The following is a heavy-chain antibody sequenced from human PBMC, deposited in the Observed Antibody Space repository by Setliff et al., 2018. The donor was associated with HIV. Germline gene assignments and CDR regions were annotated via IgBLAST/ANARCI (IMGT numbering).Heavy chain of an antibody. V-gene: IGHV3-23*01. J-gene: IGHJ4*02. CDR3: AKGCGGAGFCYYADY. CDR2: ISGSGGST. Sequence: PGGSLRLSCAASGFTFSSCAMSWVRQAPGKGLEWVSAISGSGGSTYYADSVKGRFTISRDNSKNTLYLHMNNLRGDDTAVYYCAKGCGGAGFCYYADYWGQGTVVTVSS. CDR1: GFTFSSCA. D-gene: IGHD2-21*01.